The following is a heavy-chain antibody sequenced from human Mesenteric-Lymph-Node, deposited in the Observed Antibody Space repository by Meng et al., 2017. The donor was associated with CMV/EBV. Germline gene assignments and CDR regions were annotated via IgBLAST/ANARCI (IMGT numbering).Heavy chain of an antibody. D-gene: IGHD1-26*01. CDR1: GGTFNSYV. CDR2: TIPVLGPT. Sequence: KISCKAIGGTFNSYVISWVRQAPGQGLEWMGGTIPVLGPTNYAQKFQGRVTITTDDSRTTAYMELSSLRSEDTAVYYCARHIGGDGQRNYGMDVWGQGTTVTVSS. V-gene: IGHV1-69*05. CDR3: ARHIGGDGQRNYGMDV. J-gene: IGHJ6*02.